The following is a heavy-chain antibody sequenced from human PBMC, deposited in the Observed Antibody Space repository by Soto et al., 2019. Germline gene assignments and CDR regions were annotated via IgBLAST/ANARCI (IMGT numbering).Heavy chain of an antibody. Sequence: SETLSLTCTVSGGSISSYYWSWIRQPPGKGLGWIGYIYYSGSTNYNPSLKSRVTISVDTSKNQFSLKLSSVTAADTAVYYCARAQGWNDGWWFDPWGQGTLVTVS. V-gene: IGHV4-59*01. CDR1: GGSISSYY. J-gene: IGHJ5*02. CDR2: IYYSGST. D-gene: IGHD1-1*01. CDR3: ARAQGWNDGWWFDP.